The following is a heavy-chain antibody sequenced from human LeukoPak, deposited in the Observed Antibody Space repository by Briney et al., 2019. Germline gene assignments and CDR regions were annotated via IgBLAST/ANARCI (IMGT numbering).Heavy chain of an antibody. V-gene: IGHV3-15*01. CDR2: IKSKCDGGTT. J-gene: IGHJ4*02. D-gene: IGHD1-26*01. CDR3: TRERRHRVSYSPYFDY. Sequence: PGGTLRLSCAASGFTFSNAWMSWVRQAPGKGLEWVGRIKSKCDGGTTDYAAPVKGRFTISRDDSKNTLYLQVNSLKTEDTAVYYCTRERRHRVSYSPYFDYWGQGTLVTVSS. CDR1: GFTFSNAW.